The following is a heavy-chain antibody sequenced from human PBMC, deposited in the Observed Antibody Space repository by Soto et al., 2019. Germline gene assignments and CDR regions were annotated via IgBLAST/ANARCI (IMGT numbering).Heavy chain of an antibody. CDR1: GGVFRNYA. D-gene: IGHD1-26*01. Sequence: QVQLVQSGAEVKKPGSSVKVSCKASGGVFRNYAINWARQAPGQGLEWMGGIIPVFGTADYAQKFQGRVTITADESTTTAYMELTSPKTEDTAVYYCARDRWGSYSFDSWGQGTLVTVAS. CDR2: IIPVFGTA. V-gene: IGHV1-69*01. CDR3: ARDRWGSYSFDS. J-gene: IGHJ5*01.